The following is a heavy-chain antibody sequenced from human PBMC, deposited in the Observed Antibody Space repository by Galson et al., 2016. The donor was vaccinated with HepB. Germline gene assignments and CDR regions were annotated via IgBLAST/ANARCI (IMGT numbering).Heavy chain of an antibody. CDR2: ISSSGSTI. D-gene: IGHD6-13*01. CDR3: ARDLRRGISWYPINFDY. J-gene: IGHJ4*02. Sequence: SLRLSCAASGFTFSDYYMSWIRQAPGKGLEWVSYISSSGSTIYYADSVKGRFTISRDNAKNSLYLQMNTLRAEDTAVYYCARDLRRGISWYPINFDYWGQGTLVTVSS. V-gene: IGHV3-11*04. CDR1: GFTFSDYY.